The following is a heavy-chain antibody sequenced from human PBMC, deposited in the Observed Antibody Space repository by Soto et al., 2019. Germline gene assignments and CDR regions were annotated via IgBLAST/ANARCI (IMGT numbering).Heavy chain of an antibody. Sequence: GSLRLSGAASGFTFSSYEMNWVRQAPGKGLEWVSYISSSGSTIYYADSVKGRFTISRDNAKNSLYLQMNSLRAEDTAVYYCARETHYYYYRMDVWGQGTTVTVSS. CDR3: ARETHYYYYRMDV. J-gene: IGHJ6*02. CDR2: ISSSGSTI. CDR1: GFTFSSYE. V-gene: IGHV3-48*03.